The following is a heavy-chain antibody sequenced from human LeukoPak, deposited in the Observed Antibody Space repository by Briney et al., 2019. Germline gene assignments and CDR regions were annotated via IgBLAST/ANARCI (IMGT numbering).Heavy chain of an antibody. D-gene: IGHD2-2*01. CDR2: IYHSGST. J-gene: IGHJ4*02. V-gene: IGHV4-38-2*02. CDR1: GYSISSGYY. CDR3: ASIPVVSAATPFDY. Sequence: SETLSLTCTVSGYSISSGYYWCWIRQPPGKGLEWIGSIYHSGSTYYNPSLKSRVTISVDTSKNQFSLKLSSVTAADTAVYYCASIPVVSAATPFDYWGQGTLVTVSS.